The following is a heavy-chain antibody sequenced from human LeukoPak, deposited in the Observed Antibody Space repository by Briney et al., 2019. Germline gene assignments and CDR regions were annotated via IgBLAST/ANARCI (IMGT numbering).Heavy chain of an antibody. J-gene: IGHJ6*03. D-gene: IGHD2-2*01. CDR2: INPNSGGT. V-gene: IGHV1-2*04. CDR1: GYTFTGYY. CDR3: ARAYCSTTTCPRGYYHYSVDV. Sequence: GPVKVSCKASGYTFTGYYMHWVRQAPGQGLEWMGWINPNSGGTNYAQKFQGWVTMTRDTSINTAYMDLSRLTSDDTAVYYCARAYCSTTTCPRGYYHYSVDVWGKGTTVTVSS.